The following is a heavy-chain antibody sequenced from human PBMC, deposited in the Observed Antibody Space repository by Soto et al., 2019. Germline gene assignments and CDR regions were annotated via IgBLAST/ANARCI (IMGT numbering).Heavy chain of an antibody. D-gene: IGHD5-12*01. CDR3: ARLLQYDYILVHLLDYWYYMDV. J-gene: IGHJ6*03. V-gene: IGHV5-51*01. CDR1: GYSFSSYW. CDR2: IYPGDSDT. Sequence: GESLKISCKGSGYSFSSYWIGWVRQTPGEGLEWMGAIYPGDSDTRYSPSFQGHVTISADKSISTAYLQWSSLKASDTAMYYCARLLQYDYILVHLLDYWYYMDVWGKGTTVTVSS.